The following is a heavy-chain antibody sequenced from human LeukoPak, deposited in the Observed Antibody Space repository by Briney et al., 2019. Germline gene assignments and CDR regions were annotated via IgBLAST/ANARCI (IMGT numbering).Heavy chain of an antibody. J-gene: IGHJ4*02. D-gene: IGHD3-22*01. Sequence: GGSLRLSCAASGFTFSSYAMSWVRQAPGKGLEWVSAISGSGGSTYYADSVEGRFTISRDNSKNTLYLQMNSLRAEDTAVYYCAKDLDDYYDSSGYYSALFDYWGQGTLVTVSS. V-gene: IGHV3-23*01. CDR2: ISGSGGST. CDR3: AKDLDDYYDSSGYYSALFDY. CDR1: GFTFSSYA.